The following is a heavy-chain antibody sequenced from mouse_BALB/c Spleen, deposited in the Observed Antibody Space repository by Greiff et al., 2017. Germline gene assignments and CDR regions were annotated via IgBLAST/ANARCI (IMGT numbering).Heavy chain of an antibody. V-gene: IGHV5-17*02. CDR2: ISSGSSTI. D-gene: IGHD2-1*01. J-gene: IGHJ4*01. CDR3: ARNYGTPCYAMDY. Sequence: DVQLVESGGGLVQPGGSRKLSCAASGFTFSSFGMHWVRQAPEKGLEWVAYISSGSSTIYYADTVKGRFTISRDNPKNTLFLQRTSLRSEDTAMYYCARNYGTPCYAMDYWGQGTSVTVSA. CDR1: GFTFSSFG.